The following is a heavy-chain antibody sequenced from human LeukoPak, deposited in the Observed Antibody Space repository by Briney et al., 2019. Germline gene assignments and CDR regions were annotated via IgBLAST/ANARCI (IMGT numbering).Heavy chain of an antibody. CDR3: AREVLLRTQVVVDAFDY. CDR2: INPNSGGT. CDR1: GYTFTGYY. Sequence: ASVKVSCKASGYTFTGYYMHWVRQAPGQGLEWMGWINPNSGGTNYAQKFQGRVTMTRDTSISTAYMELSRLRSDDTAVYYCAREVLLRTQVVVDAFDYWGQGTLVTVSS. J-gene: IGHJ4*02. V-gene: IGHV1-2*02. D-gene: IGHD3-22*01.